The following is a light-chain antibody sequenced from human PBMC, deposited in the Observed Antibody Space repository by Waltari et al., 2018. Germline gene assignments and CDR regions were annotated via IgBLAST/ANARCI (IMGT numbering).Light chain of an antibody. CDR3: QTWGTGIQV. Sequence: QLVLTQSPSASASLGASVKLTCTLSSGHSSYASEWHQQQAEKGPRYLMKLNSDGSHSKGDGIPDRFSGSSSGAERYLTISSLQSEDEADYYCQTWGTGIQVFGGGTKLTVL. J-gene: IGLJ2*01. CDR1: SGHSSYA. CDR2: LNSDGSH. V-gene: IGLV4-69*01.